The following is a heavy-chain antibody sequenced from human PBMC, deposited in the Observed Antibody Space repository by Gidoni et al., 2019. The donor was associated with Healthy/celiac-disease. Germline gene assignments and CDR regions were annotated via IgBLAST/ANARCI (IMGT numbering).Heavy chain of an antibody. V-gene: IGHV5-51*01. D-gene: IGHD3-22*01. Sequence: VQLVQSGAEVKKPGESLKISCKGSGYSFTSYWIGWVRQMPGKGLEWMGIIYPGDSDTRYSPSFQGQVTISADKSISTAYLQWSSLKASDTAMYYCARLNYYDSSGYYAAFDYWGQGTLVTVSS. J-gene: IGHJ4*02. CDR2: IYPGDSDT. CDR1: GYSFTSYW. CDR3: ARLNYYDSSGYYAAFDY.